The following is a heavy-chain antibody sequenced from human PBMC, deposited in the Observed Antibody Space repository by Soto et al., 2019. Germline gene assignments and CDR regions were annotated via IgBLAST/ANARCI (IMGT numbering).Heavy chain of an antibody. V-gene: IGHV3-23*01. CDR3: AKVQGYCTNGVCSPADYYYYGMDV. CDR2: ISGSGGST. J-gene: IGHJ6*02. Sequence: GGSLRLSCAASGFTFSIYAMSWVRHAPGKGLEWVSAISGSGGSTYYADSVKGRFTISRDNSKNTLYLQMNSLRAEDTAVYYCAKVQGYCTNGVCSPADYYYYGMDVWGQGTTVTVSS. D-gene: IGHD2-8*01. CDR1: GFTFSIYA.